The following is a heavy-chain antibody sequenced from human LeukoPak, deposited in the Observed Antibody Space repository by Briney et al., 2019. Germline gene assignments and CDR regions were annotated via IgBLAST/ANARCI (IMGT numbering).Heavy chain of an antibody. V-gene: IGHV1-69*15. Sequence: ASVKVSCKASGGTFSSHSVSWVRQAPGPGLEWMGRIIAIFGAANDAQKFQGRVSITADESTSTAYMELSSLTSEDTAVYYCARSGTVGAPIIFGDAFDMWGQGTMVTVAS. J-gene: IGHJ3*02. CDR2: IIAIFGAA. CDR3: ARSGTVGAPIIFGDAFDM. D-gene: IGHD1-26*01. CDR1: GGTFSSHS.